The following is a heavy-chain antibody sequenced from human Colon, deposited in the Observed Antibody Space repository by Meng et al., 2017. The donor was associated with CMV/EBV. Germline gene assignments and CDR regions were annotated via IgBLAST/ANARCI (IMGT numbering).Heavy chain of an antibody. J-gene: IGHJ4*02. CDR2: ISTTVSYV. CDR1: GFTFSSYS. V-gene: IGHV3-21*01. CDR3: AREPGTYGYFDF. Sequence: EVQLVESGGGPVKPGGALRLSCAASGFTFSSYSMNWVRQSPGKGLEWVSSISTTVSYVYYADSVKGRFTISRDNAKNSLYLQMDSLRAEDTAVYYCAREPGTYGYFDFWGQGTLVTVSS. D-gene: IGHD3-10*01.